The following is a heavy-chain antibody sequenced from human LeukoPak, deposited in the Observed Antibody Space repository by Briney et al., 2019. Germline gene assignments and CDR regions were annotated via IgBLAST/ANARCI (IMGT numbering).Heavy chain of an antibody. CDR1: GGTFSSYA. J-gene: IGHJ6*03. Sequence: ASVKVSCKASGGTFSSYAISWVRQAPGQGLEWMGGIIPIFGTANYAQKFQGRVTITADKSTSTAYMELSSLRSEDTAVYYCARDEVGHGDYEYYYYMDVWGKGTTVTVSS. D-gene: IGHD4-17*01. CDR3: ARDEVGHGDYEYYYYMDV. V-gene: IGHV1-69*06. CDR2: IIPIFGTA.